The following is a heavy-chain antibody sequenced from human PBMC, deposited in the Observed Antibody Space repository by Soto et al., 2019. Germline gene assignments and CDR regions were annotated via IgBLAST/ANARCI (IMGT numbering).Heavy chain of an antibody. CDR1: GFTFSSYA. Sequence: EVQLLESGGGLVQPGGSLRLSCAASGFTFSSYAMSWVRQAPGKGLEWVSAISGSGGSTYYADSVKGRFTISRDNSKNTLYLQMNSLRAEDTAVYYCAKPLHLVATPVWYFDYWGQGTLVTVSS. D-gene: IGHD5-12*01. CDR3: AKPLHLVATPVWYFDY. J-gene: IGHJ4*02. CDR2: ISGSGGST. V-gene: IGHV3-23*01.